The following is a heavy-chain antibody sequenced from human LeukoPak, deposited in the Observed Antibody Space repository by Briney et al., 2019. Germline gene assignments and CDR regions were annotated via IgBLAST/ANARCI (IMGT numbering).Heavy chain of an antibody. Sequence: GGSLRLSCAASGFTFSSYAMHWVRQAPGKGLEYVSAISSNGGSTYYANSVKGRFTISRDNSKNTLYLQMGSLRAEDMAVYYCARASVVVPAGALLSDVWGKGTTVTVSS. V-gene: IGHV3-64*01. D-gene: IGHD2-2*01. CDR3: ARASVVVPAGALLSDV. CDR1: GFTFSSYA. CDR2: ISSNGGST. J-gene: IGHJ6*04.